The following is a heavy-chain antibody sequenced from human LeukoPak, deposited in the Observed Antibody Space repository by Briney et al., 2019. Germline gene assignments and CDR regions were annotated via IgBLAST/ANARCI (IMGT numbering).Heavy chain of an antibody. CDR3: VARALFGVVIPDY. V-gene: IGHV3-9*01. CDR2: ISWNSGSI. J-gene: IGHJ4*02. D-gene: IGHD3-3*01. Sequence: GGSLRLSCAASGFNFHDYAMHWVRQVPGKGLEWVSGISWNSGSIGYADSVKGRFTISRDNSKNSLYLQMNSLRAEDTALYYCVARALFGVVIPDYWGQGTLVTVSS. CDR1: GFNFHDYA.